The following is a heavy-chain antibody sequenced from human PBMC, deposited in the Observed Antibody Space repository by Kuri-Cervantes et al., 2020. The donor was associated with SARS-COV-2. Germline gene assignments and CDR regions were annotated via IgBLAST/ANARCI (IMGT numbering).Heavy chain of an antibody. CDR1: GYTFTSYG. J-gene: IGHJ4*02. CDR2: ISGYNGNT. Sequence: ASVKVTCKASGYTFTSYGISWVRQAPGQGLEWMGWISGYNGNTNYAQKVQGRVTMTTDTSTSTADMELRSLRSDDTAVYYCARDHRMITFGGVIDHFDYWGQGTLVTVSS. CDR3: ARDHRMITFGGVIDHFDY. D-gene: IGHD3-16*02. V-gene: IGHV1-18*04.